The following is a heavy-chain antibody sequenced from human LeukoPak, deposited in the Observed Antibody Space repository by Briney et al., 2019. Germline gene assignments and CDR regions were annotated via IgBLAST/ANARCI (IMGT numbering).Heavy chain of an antibody. CDR2: IRYDGNNE. D-gene: IGHD4-11*01. CDR1: GFTFSSYS. CDR3: AKGPHDYSNYFDY. V-gene: IGHV3-30*02. J-gene: IGHJ4*02. Sequence: GGSLRLSCAASGFTFSSYSMNWVRQAPGKGLEWVASIRYDGNNECYADSVKGRFTISRDNSKNTLYLQMNSLRTEDTAVYYCAKGPHDYSNYFDYWGQGILVTVSS.